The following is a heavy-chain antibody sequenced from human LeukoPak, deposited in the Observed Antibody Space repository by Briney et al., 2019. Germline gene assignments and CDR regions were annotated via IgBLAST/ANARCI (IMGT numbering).Heavy chain of an antibody. CDR2: IIPIFGTA. CDR1: GGTVSSYA. D-gene: IGHD3-10*01. Sequence: SVTVSCKACGGTVSSYAISWVRQGPGQGLEWKGGIIPIFGTANYAQKFQGRVTITADESTSTAYMELSSLRSEDTAVYYCAKSSGSYYNQGYYYYGMDVWGEGTTVTVSS. J-gene: IGHJ6*04. V-gene: IGHV1-69*13. CDR3: AKSSGSYYNQGYYYYGMDV.